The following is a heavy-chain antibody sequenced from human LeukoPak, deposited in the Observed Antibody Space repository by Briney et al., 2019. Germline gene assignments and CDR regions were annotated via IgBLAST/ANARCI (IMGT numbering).Heavy chain of an antibody. Sequence: SETLSLTCTVSGGSISSYYWSWIRQPPGKGLEWIGNIYYSGSTYYNPSLKSRVTISVDTSKNQFSLKLSSVTAADTAVYYCARHLTYVGWFDPWGQGTLVTVSS. D-gene: IGHD3-9*01. CDR2: IYYSGST. CDR1: GGSISSYY. J-gene: IGHJ5*02. CDR3: ARHLTYVGWFDP. V-gene: IGHV4-59*04.